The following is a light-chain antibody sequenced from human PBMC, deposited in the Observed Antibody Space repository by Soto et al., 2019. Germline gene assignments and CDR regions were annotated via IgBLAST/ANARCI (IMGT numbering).Light chain of an antibody. CDR3: QSYDSSLSASI. CDR1: SSNIGDGYE. CDR2: TND. Sequence: QPVLTQPPSVSGAPGQRVTISCTGSSSNIGDGYEVNWYQQFPGTAPKLLLYTNDNRPSGVPDRFSGSKSGTSASLAITGLQAEDEADYYCQSYDSSLSASIFGGGTKLTVL. V-gene: IGLV1-40*01. J-gene: IGLJ2*01.